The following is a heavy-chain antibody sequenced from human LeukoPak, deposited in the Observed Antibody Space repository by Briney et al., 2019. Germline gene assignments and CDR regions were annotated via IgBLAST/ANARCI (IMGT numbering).Heavy chain of an antibody. Sequence: ASVKVSCKASGYTFTSYDINWVRQATGQGLEWMGWMNPNSGNTGYAQKFQGRVTMTRNTSISTAYMELSSLRSEDTAVYYCARGRGGRAYDFWSGWYYFDYWGQGTLVTVSS. V-gene: IGHV1-8*01. CDR3: ARGRGGRAYDFWSGWYYFDY. CDR1: GYTFTSYD. J-gene: IGHJ4*02. CDR2: MNPNSGNT. D-gene: IGHD3-3*01.